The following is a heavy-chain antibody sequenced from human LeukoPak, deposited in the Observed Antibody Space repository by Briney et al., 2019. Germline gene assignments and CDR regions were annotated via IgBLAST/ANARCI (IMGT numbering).Heavy chain of an antibody. CDR1: GFTFSDCY. J-gene: IGHJ4*02. CDR3: ASGNRYSSSFDY. V-gene: IGHV3-11*04. CDR2: ISSSGSTI. Sequence: GGPLRLSCAASGFTFSDCYMSWLRQAPAKGLEWVSYISSSGSTIYYADSVKGRFTISRDNAKNSLYLQMNSLRAEDTAVYYCASGNRYSSSFDYWGQGTLVTVSS. D-gene: IGHD6-6*01.